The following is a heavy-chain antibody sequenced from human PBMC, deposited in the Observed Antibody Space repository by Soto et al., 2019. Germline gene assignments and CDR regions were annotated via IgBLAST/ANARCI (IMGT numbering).Heavy chain of an antibody. CDR2: ISYDGSNK. CDR3: ARAPTGYIDY. D-gene: IGHD6-13*01. CDR1: GFTFSSYA. Sequence: QVQLVESGGGVVQPGRSLRLSCAASGFTFSSYAMHWVRQAPGKGLEWVAVISYDGSNKYYADSVKGRFTISRDISKNTLYLQMNSLRAEDTAVYYCARAPTGYIDYWGQGTLVTVSS. J-gene: IGHJ4*02. V-gene: IGHV3-30-3*01.